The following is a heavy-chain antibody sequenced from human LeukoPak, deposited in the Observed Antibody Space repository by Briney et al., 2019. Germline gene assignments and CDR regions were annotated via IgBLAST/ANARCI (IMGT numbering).Heavy chain of an antibody. CDR2: FDPEDGET. Sequence: AASVKVSCKVSGYTLTELSMHWVRQAPGKGLEWMGGFDPEDGETIYAQKFQGRVTMTEDTSTDTAYMELSSLRSEDPAVYYCATDPSYGDYPFDYWGQGTLVTVSS. D-gene: IGHD4-17*01. CDR3: ATDPSYGDYPFDY. V-gene: IGHV1-24*01. CDR1: GYTLTELS. J-gene: IGHJ4*02.